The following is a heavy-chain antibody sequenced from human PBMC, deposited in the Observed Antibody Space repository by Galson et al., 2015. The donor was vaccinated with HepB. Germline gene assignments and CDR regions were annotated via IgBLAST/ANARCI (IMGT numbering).Heavy chain of an antibody. CDR1: GYTFTSYA. CDR3: ARWGGHLYYYYYYGMDV. D-gene: IGHD2-15*01. Sequence: SVKVSCKASGYTFTSYAMNWVRPAPGQGLEWMGWINTNTGNPTYAQGFTGRFVFSLDTSVSTAYLQISSLKAEDTAVYYCARWGGHLYYYYYYGMDVWGQGTTVTVSS. CDR2: INTNTGNP. V-gene: IGHV7-4-1*02. J-gene: IGHJ6*02.